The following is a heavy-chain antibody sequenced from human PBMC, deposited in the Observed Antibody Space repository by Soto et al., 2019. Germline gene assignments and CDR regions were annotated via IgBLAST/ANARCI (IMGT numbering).Heavy chain of an antibody. Sequence: QITLKESGPTLVKPTQTLTLTCTFSGFSLSTSGVGVGWIRQPPGKALEWLALIYWDDDKRYTPSLKSRLTITKDTSKSQVVLTMTNMDPVDTATYYCAHTIEVDGLIAVAGKVRWFDPWGQGTLVTVSS. D-gene: IGHD6-19*01. CDR2: IYWDDDK. CDR3: AHTIEVDGLIAVAGKVRWFDP. J-gene: IGHJ5*02. V-gene: IGHV2-5*02. CDR1: GFSLSTSGVG.